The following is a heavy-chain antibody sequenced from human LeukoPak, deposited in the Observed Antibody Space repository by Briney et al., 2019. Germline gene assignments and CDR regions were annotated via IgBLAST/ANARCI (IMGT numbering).Heavy chain of an antibody. J-gene: IGHJ4*02. CDR2: INHSGST. CDR1: GGSFSHYY. V-gene: IGHV4-34*01. D-gene: IGHD6-6*01. Sequence: KASETLSLTCAVYGGSFSHYYWSWIRQPPGKGLEWIGEINHSGSTNYNPSLKSRVTISVDTSKNQFSLKLSSVTAADTAVYYCARGEAAARPLDYWGQGTLVTVSS. CDR3: ARGEAAARPLDY.